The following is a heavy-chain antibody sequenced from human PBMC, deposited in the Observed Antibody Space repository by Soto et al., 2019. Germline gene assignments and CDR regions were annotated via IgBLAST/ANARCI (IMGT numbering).Heavy chain of an antibody. CDR1: GGPVNGYY. J-gene: IGHJ4*02. CDR3: ARDRFDYDYVWGSYRPHHHPIFDY. Sequence: PSETLSLTCAVYGGPVNGYYWNWIRQPPGKGLEWIGYIYYSGSTYYNPSLKSRCTISVDTSTNQLSLKLSSVTAADTAVYYCARDRFDYDYVWGSYRPHHHPIFDYWGQGTLVTV. D-gene: IGHD3-16*02. CDR2: IYYSGST. V-gene: IGHV4-34*09.